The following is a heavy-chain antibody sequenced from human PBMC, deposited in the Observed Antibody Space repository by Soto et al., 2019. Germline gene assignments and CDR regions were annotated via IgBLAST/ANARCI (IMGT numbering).Heavy chain of an antibody. CDR1: GGSISSGGYS. CDR3: ARAVVTATLVDYFDY. CDR2: IYHSGST. Sequence: SETLSLTCAVSGGSISSGGYSWSWIRQPPGKGLEWIGYIYHSGSTYYNPSLKGRVTISVDRSKNQFSLKLSSVTAADTAVYYCARAVVTATLVDYFDYWGQGTLVTVSS. J-gene: IGHJ4*02. D-gene: IGHD2-21*02. V-gene: IGHV4-30-2*01.